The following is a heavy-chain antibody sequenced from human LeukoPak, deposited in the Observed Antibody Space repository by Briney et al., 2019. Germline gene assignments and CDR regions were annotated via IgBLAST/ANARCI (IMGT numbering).Heavy chain of an antibody. D-gene: IGHD2-15*01. CDR1: GYTFTSYD. Sequence: ASVKVSCKASGYTFTSYDINWVRQATGQGLEWMGWMNPNSGNTGYAQKFQGRVTMTRNTSISTAYMELSSLRSEDTAVYYCARTGYCSGGSCYSRANDAFDIWGQGTMVTVSS. J-gene: IGHJ3*02. CDR3: ARTGYCSGGSCYSRANDAFDI. CDR2: MNPNSGNT. V-gene: IGHV1-8*01.